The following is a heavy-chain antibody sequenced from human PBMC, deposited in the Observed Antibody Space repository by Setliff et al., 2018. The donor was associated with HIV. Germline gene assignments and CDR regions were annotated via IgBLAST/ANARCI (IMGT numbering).Heavy chain of an antibody. D-gene: IGHD2-2*01. V-gene: IGHV1-2*02. CDR1: GYTFTGYY. J-gene: IGHJ6*02. Sequence: ASVKVSCKASGYTFTGYYMHWVRQAPGQGLEWMGWINPNSGGTTYAQKFQGRVTMTSDMSISTAYMEVSRMRSDDTAVYYCASDHCSSSGCYEYTYYGMDVCGQGTTVTVSS. CDR2: INPNSGGT. CDR3: ASDHCSSSGCYEYTYYGMDV.